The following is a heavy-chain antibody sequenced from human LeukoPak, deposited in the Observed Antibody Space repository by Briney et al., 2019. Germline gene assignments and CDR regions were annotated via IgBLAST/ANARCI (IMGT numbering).Heavy chain of an antibody. J-gene: IGHJ6*03. CDR1: GFTFSTYW. CDR2: IKQDVSEK. D-gene: IGHD2-2*01. V-gene: IGHV3-7*01. Sequence: PGGSLRLSCAAPGFTFSTYWMSWVRQAPGKGLEWVANIKQDVSEKYYVDSVKGRFTISRDNAKNSLYLQMNSLRAEDTAVYYCARVQRKYQLPRLNDYDYMDVWGKGTTVTISS. CDR3: ARVQRKYQLPRLNDYDYMDV.